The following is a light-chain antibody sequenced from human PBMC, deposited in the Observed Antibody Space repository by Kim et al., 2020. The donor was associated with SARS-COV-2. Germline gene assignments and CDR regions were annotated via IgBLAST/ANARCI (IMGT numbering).Light chain of an antibody. J-gene: IGKJ2*01. Sequence: EIVMTQSQATLSVSPGERATLSCRASQSVSINFAGYQQKPGQAPRLLIYGASTRATGIPARFSGSGSGTEFTLTISSLQSEDFAVYYCHQYNNWPLYTFGQGTKLEI. CDR2: GAS. CDR1: QSVSIN. CDR3: HQYNNWPLYT. V-gene: IGKV3-15*01.